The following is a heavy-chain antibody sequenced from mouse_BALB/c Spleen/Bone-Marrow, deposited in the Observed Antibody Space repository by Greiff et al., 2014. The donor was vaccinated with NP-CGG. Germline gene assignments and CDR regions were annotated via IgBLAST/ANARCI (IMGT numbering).Heavy chain of an antibody. CDR1: GYTFTEDT. V-gene: IGHV1-22*01. D-gene: IGHD2-14*01. Sequence: VKLVESGPELVKPGASVKISCKASGYTFTEDTMHWVKLSHGKSFEWIGVINPNNGGTTYKQKFKRKATLTVDKSSSTAYMEFSSLTSEDSAVYYCGRKGNYAIDYWGQGTSLTVSA. J-gene: IGHJ4*01. CDR2: INPNNGGT. CDR3: GRKGNYAIDY.